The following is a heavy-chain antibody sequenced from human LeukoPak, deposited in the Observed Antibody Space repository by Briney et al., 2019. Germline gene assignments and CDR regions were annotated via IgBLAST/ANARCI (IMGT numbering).Heavy chain of an antibody. D-gene: IGHD3-10*01. CDR1: GFTVSSNH. V-gene: IGHV3-53*01. CDR3: ARHGDHDSIDY. Sequence: GGSLRLPCAASGFTVSSNHMSWVRQAPGKGLEWVSLIYSGGTTYYADSVKGRFTISRDNSKNTLYLQMNSLRAEDTAVYYCARHGDHDSIDYWGQGTLVTVSS. CDR2: IYSGGTT. J-gene: IGHJ4*02.